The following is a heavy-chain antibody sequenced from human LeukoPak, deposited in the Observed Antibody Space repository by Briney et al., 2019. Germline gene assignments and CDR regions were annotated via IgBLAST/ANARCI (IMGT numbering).Heavy chain of an antibody. CDR3: ARFILGRGYDT. CDR1: GGSISSSSYY. V-gene: IGHV4-39*07. CDR2: IYYSGST. Sequence: SETLSLTCTVSGGSISSSSYYWGWIRQPPGKGLEWIGSIYYSGSTYYNPSLKSRVTISVDTSKNQFSLKLSSVTAADTAVYYCARFILGRGYDTWGQGTLVTVSS. J-gene: IGHJ5*02. D-gene: IGHD3-3*01.